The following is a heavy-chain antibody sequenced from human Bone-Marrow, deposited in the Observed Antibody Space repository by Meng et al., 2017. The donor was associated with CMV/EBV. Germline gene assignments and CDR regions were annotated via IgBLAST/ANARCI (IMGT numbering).Heavy chain of an antibody. CDR3: AKGAQYYDILTPFDY. CDR1: GFTFSSYA. D-gene: IGHD3-9*01. Sequence: GESLKISCAASGFTFSSYAMHWVRQAPGKGLEWVAVISYDGSNKYYADSVKGRFTISRDNSKNTLYLQMNSLRAEDTAVYYCAKGAQYYDILTPFDYWAQGTLVTVSS. V-gene: IGHV3-30*04. J-gene: IGHJ4*02. CDR2: ISYDGSNK.